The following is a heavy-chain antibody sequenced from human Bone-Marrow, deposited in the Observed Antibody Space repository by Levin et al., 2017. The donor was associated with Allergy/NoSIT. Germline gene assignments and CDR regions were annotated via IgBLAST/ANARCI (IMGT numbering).Heavy chain of an antibody. V-gene: IGHV4-59*01. CDR1: GDSISSYF. D-gene: IGHD2-21*02. Sequence: SETLSLTCSVFGDSISSYFWTWIRQSPGKRLEWIGYIYYSGTTNYNPSLKSRVTMSMDTSKNHFSLKLTSVTAADPAVYYCARVVVTAVVASDAFDLWDQGTKVIVSS. J-gene: IGHJ3*01. CDR3: ARVVVTAVVASDAFDL. CDR2: IYYSGTT.